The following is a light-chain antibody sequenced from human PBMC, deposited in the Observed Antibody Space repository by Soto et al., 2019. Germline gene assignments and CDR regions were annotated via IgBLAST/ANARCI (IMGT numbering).Light chain of an antibody. CDR2: DVS. Sequence: QSVLTQPASASGSPGQSITISCTGTSSDVGGYNYVSWYQQHPGKAPKLMIYDVSNRPSGVSNRFSGSKSGNTASLTISGLQAEEEDDYYCSSYTSSSTLYVFGTGTKLTVL. CDR3: SSYTSSSTLYV. CDR1: SSDVGGYNY. V-gene: IGLV2-14*01. J-gene: IGLJ1*01.